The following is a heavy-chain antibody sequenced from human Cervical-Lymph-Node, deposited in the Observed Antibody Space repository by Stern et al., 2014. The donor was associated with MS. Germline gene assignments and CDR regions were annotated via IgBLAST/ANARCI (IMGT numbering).Heavy chain of an antibody. CDR3: ARGFHSFDS. CDR2: SRNQPNSYTT. CDR1: GFTFSDHY. Sequence: EVQLGESGGGLVRPGGSLRLSCGVSGFTFSDHYMDWGRQAPGKGLEWVGRSRNQPNSYTTEYAASVKGRFTVSRDDSKNLLYLQMNSLKTDDTAVYYCARGFHSFDSWGQGTLVTVSS. J-gene: IGHJ4*02. V-gene: IGHV3-72*01.